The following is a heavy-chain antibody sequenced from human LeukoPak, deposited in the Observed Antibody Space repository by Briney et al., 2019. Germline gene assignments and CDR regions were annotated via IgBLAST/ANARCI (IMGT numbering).Heavy chain of an antibody. CDR2: INPGGGST. CDR3: ASDGYSSGWYVLDY. J-gene: IGHJ4*02. CDR1: GYTFISHY. V-gene: IGHV1-46*01. Sequence: ASVKVSCKASGYTFISHYMHWVRQAPGQGLEWMGIINPGGGSTSYAQKFQGRVTMTRDTSTSTVYMELSSLRSEDTAMYYCASDGYSSGWYVLDYWGQGTLVTVSS. D-gene: IGHD6-19*01.